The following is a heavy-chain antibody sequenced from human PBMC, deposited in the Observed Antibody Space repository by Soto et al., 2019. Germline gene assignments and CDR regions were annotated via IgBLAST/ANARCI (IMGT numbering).Heavy chain of an antibody. J-gene: IGHJ4*02. CDR2: ISGSGGST. CDR3: AKEAGEMATTCGHFDH. D-gene: IGHD5-12*01. CDR1: GFTFTTYA. Sequence: EVQLLESGGGLVQPGGSLRLSCAASGFTFTTYAMSWVRQAPGKGLEWVSAISGSGGSTYYADSVKGRFTISRDNSKKTLYLQMNSLRAEDTAVYYCAKEAGEMATTCGHFDHWGQGTLVTVSS. V-gene: IGHV3-23*01.